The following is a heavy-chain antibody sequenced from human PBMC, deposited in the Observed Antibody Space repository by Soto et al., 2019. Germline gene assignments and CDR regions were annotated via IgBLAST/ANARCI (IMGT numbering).Heavy chain of an antibody. Sequence: ERSLRLSCADSGFRFSSYSMSWVRQTPGKGLEWVAAITATGDRTYYAGSVTGRFTISRDNSKKTHYLQMTSLRAEDTAMYYCATMNGYFEYWGQGTPVTVSS. J-gene: IGHJ4*02. V-gene: IGHV3-23*01. CDR3: ATMNGYFEY. D-gene: IGHD3-22*01. CDR2: ITATGDRT. CDR1: GFRFSSYS.